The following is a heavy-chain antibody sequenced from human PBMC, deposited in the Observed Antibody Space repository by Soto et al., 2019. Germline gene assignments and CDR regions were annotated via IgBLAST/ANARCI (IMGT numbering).Heavy chain of an antibody. D-gene: IGHD2-15*01. CDR1: GYTFTSYG. CDR2: ISAYNGNT. CDR3: AGDGIDIVVVVAAIDAFDI. V-gene: IGHV1-18*04. Sequence: QVQLVQSGAEVKKPGASVKVSCKASGYTFTSYGISWVRQAPGQGLEWMGWISAYNGNTNYAQKLQGRVTMTTDTSTSTTYKELRSLRSDDTAVYYCAGDGIDIVVVVAAIDAFDIWGQGTMVTVSS. J-gene: IGHJ3*02.